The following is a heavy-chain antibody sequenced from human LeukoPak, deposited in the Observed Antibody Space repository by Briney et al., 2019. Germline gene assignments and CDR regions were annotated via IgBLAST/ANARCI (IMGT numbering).Heavy chain of an antibody. J-gene: IGHJ4*02. CDR2: IWHDGKHK. V-gene: IGHV3-30*02. CDR3: AKDDRGNEAPFDY. CDR1: GFTLRSYG. Sequence: PGGSLRLSCAASGFTLRSYGMHWVRQAPGKGLEWVAVIWHDGKHKYYADSVKGRFTVSRDNSKNTLHLQMNSLRAEDTAVYYCAKDDRGNEAPFDYWGQGTLVTVSS.